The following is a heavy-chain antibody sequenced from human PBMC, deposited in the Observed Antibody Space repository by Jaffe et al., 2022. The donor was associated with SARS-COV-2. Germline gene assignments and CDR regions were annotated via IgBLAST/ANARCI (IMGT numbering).Heavy chain of an antibody. V-gene: IGHV3-7*03. Sequence: EVQLVESGGGLVQPGGSLRLSCAASGFTFSSYWMSWVRQAPGKGLEWVANIKQDGSEKYYVDSVKGRFTISRDNAKNSLYLQMNSLRAEDTAVYYCARLLDPRLVVFDYWGQGTLVTVSS. CDR2: IKQDGSEK. CDR3: ARLLDPRLVVFDY. CDR1: GFTFSSYW. D-gene: IGHD2-8*02. J-gene: IGHJ4*02.